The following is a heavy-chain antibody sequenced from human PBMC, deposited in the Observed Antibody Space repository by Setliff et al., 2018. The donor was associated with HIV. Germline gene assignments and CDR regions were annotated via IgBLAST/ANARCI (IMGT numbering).Heavy chain of an antibody. V-gene: IGHV3-48*04. CDR2: ITSSGNTK. D-gene: IGHD3-10*01. CDR3: ARERVELFWEGEFNYMDV. CDR1: GFTFISFS. Sequence: GGSLRLSCAASGFTFISFSMHWVRQAPGKGLEWVSYITSSGNTKDYADSVKVRFTISSDNSKNTLHLQMSGLRVDDTAVYFCARERVELFWEGEFNYMDVWGKGTTVTVSS. J-gene: IGHJ6*03.